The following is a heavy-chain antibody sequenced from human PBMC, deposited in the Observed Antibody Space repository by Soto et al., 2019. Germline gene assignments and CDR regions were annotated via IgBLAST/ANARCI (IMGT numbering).Heavy chain of an antibody. V-gene: IGHV4-30-4*01. D-gene: IGHD5-18*01. J-gene: IGHJ6*02. CDR1: GGSISSGDYY. CDR2: IYNSGTT. Sequence: SETLSLTCTVSGGSISSGDYYWSWIRQPPGKGLAWIGYIYNSGTTYYNPSLKSRVTISVYTSKNQFSLKVSSVTAADTAVYYCAKALIQPWAHCYYVMDVWGQGTTVTVSS. CDR3: AKALIQPWAHCYYVMDV.